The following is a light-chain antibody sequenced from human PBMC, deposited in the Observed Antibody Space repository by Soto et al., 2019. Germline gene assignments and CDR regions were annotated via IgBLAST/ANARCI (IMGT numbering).Light chain of an antibody. CDR2: AAS. J-gene: IGKJ1*01. CDR3: QQSYSTLWT. CDR1: QSISSY. Sequence: EIKMNKYLSSLSASVGDRVTITCRASQSISSYLNWYQQKPGKAPKLLIYAASSLRSGVPSRFSGSGSGTDFTLTISSLQPEDFATDDCQQSYSTLWTFGQGTKVDIK. V-gene: IGKV1-39*01.